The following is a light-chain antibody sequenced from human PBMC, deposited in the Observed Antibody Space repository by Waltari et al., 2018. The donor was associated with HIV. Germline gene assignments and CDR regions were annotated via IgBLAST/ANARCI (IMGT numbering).Light chain of an antibody. V-gene: IGLV3-1*01. CDR2: QDS. J-gene: IGLJ2*01. Sequence: SYELTQPPSVSVSPGQTASIPCSGDNLGVKYACWYQQKPGQSHVLFIDQDSKRPSGIPERFSGSNSGNTATLTISGTQAMDEADYYCQAWDSSTVVFGGGTKLTVL. CDR1: NLGVKY. CDR3: QAWDSSTVV.